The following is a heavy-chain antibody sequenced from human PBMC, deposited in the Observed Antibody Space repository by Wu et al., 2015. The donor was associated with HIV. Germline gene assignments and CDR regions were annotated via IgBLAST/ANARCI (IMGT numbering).Heavy chain of an antibody. V-gene: IGHV1-24*01. Sequence: QVQLVQSGAEVKKPGASVEVSCKVSGYSLTELSIHWVRQAPGKGLEWLGGFDPEDAETIYAQKFQGRVIMTEDTSTDTAYMELSSLRSEDTAIYYCATIYYYSSGSPLGWGYFDYWGQGTLVTVSS. J-gene: IGHJ4*02. CDR1: GYSLTELS. D-gene: IGHD3-10*01. CDR2: FDPEDAET. CDR3: ATIYYYSSGSPLGWGYFDY.